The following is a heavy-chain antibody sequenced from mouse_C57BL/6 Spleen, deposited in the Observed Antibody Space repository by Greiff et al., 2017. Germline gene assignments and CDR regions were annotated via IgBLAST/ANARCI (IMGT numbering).Heavy chain of an antibody. J-gene: IGHJ3*01. V-gene: IGHV1-7*01. D-gene: IGHD3-2*02. CDR2: INPSSGYT. CDR1: GYTFTSYW. Sequence: QVHVKQSGAELAKPGASVKLSCKASGYTFTSYWMHWVKQRPGQGLEWIGYINPSSGYTKHNQKFKDKATLTADKSSSTAYMQLSSLTYEDSAVYYCALSTGQLRLGFAYWGQGTLVTVSA. CDR3: ALSTGQLRLGFAY.